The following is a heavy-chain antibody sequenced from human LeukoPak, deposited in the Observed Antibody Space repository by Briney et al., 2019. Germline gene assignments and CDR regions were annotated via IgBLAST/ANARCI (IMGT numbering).Heavy chain of an antibody. V-gene: IGHV4-59*08. J-gene: IGHJ1*01. Sequence: SETLSLTCTVSGGSISSYYWSWIRQPPGKGLEWIGYIYYSGSTNYNPSLKSRVTISADTSKNQFSLKLSSVTAADTAVYYCATSLGAGYFQHWGQGTLVTVSS. CDR1: GGSISSYY. CDR2: IYYSGST. CDR3: ATSLGAGYFQH. D-gene: IGHD3-10*01.